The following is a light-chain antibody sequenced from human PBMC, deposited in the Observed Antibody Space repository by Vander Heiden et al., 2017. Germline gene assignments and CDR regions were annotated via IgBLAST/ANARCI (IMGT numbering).Light chain of an antibody. J-gene: IGKJ5*01. Sequence: DIVMTQSPDPLAVSLDERATINCKSSQSVLYSSNNKNYLAWYQQKPGQPPKLLIYWASTRESGVPDRFSGSGSGTDFTLTISSLQAEDVAVYYCQQYYSTPITFGQGTRLEIK. CDR2: WAS. CDR3: QQYYSTPIT. V-gene: IGKV4-1*01. CDR1: QSVLYSSNNKNY.